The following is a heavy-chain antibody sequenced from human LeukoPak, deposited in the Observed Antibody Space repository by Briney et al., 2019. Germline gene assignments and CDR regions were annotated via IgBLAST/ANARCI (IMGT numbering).Heavy chain of an antibody. V-gene: IGHV4-39*01. CDR1: GGSISSTSYY. Sequence: SETLSLTCIVSGGSISSTSYYWGWIRQPPGKGLEWIGSIYYSGNTYYTASLKSRVAISVDTSKNQFSLKLRSVTAADTAAYYCASSRAGEMATIKGAYDAFDIWGQGTMVTVSS. J-gene: IGHJ3*02. CDR3: ASSRAGEMATIKGAYDAFDI. CDR2: IYYSGNT. D-gene: IGHD5-24*01.